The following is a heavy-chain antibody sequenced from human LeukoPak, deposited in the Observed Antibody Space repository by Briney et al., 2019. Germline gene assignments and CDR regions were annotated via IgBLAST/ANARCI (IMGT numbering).Heavy chain of an antibody. Sequence: GGSLRLSCAASGFTFDDYGMSWVRQAPGKGLEWVSGINWNGGSTGYADSVKGRFTISRDNAKNSLYLQMNSLRAEDMAVYYCARDSSGILTALDAFDIWGQGTMVTVSS. J-gene: IGHJ3*02. CDR3: ARDSSGILTALDAFDI. V-gene: IGHV3-20*04. D-gene: IGHD3-9*01. CDR2: INWNGGST. CDR1: GFTFDDYG.